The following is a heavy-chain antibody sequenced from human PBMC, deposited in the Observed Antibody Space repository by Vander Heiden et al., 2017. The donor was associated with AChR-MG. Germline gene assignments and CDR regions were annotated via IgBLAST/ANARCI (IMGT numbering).Heavy chain of an antibody. CDR2: INEDGSQN. CDR1: GFTFNTNW. D-gene: IGHD1-26*01. V-gene: IGHV3-7*03. J-gene: IGHJ4*02. CDR3: AKDTPGGSYDY. Sequence: EVQLVESGGDLVQHGGSLRLACAASGFTFNTNWMTWVRQAPGKGLEWVANINEDGSQNYFVGSLKGRFTISRDNAKNSLYLQMNSLRVEDTAVYYCAKDTPGGSYDYWGQGPLVTVSS.